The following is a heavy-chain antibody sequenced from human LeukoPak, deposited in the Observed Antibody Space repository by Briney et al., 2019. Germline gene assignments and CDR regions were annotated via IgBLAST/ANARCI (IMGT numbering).Heavy chain of an antibody. V-gene: IGHV1-18*01. Sequence: GASVKVSCKASGYTFTTYGISWVRQAPGQGLEWMGWISAYNGNTNYAQNLQGRVTMTTDTSTSTAYMELRSLRSDDTAVYYCARDHRFNQYYYGSGTYHADAFDIWGQGTMVTVSS. D-gene: IGHD3-10*01. CDR2: ISAYNGNT. CDR3: ARDHRFNQYYYGSGTYHADAFDI. J-gene: IGHJ3*02. CDR1: GYTFTTYG.